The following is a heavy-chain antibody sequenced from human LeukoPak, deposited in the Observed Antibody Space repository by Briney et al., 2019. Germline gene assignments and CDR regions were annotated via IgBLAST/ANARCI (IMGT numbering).Heavy chain of an antibody. CDR1: GDSISSRNCY. CDR2: ISYSGGT. CDR3: ARHPVETLDFDY. D-gene: IGHD5-24*01. Sequence: SETLSLTCTVSGDSISSRNCYWGWIRQPPGKGLEWIGSISYSGGTYYSPSLKSRVTISVDTSKTQFSLKLSSVTAADTAVYYCARHPVETLDFDYWGQGTLVTVSS. J-gene: IGHJ4*02. V-gene: IGHV4-39*01.